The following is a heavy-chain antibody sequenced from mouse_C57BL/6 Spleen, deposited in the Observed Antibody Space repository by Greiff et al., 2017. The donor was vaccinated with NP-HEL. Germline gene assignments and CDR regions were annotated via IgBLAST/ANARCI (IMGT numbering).Heavy chain of an antibody. CDR1: GFTFSSYA. J-gene: IGHJ1*03. Sequence: EVQVVESGGGLVKPGGSLKLSCAASGFTFSSYAMSWVRQTPEKRLEWVATISDGGSYTYYPDNVKGRFTISRDNAKNNLYLQMSHLKSEDTAMYYCAREEEAWYFDVWGTGTTVTVSS. CDR3: AREEEAWYFDV. CDR2: ISDGGSYT. D-gene: IGHD6-1*01. V-gene: IGHV5-4*01.